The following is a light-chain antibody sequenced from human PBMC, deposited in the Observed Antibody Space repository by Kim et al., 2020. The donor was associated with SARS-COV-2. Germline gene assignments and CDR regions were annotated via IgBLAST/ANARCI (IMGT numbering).Light chain of an antibody. V-gene: IGKV1-33*01. J-gene: IGKJ4*01. CDR3: QQYDNLLT. CDR1: QDINNC. Sequence: DIQMTQSPSALSASVGDRVTITCQASQDINNCLNWYQQKPGKAPKLLIYDASNLETGVPSRFSGSGSGTDFTFTISSLQPEDIATYYCQQYDNLLTFGGGTKVDIK. CDR2: DAS.